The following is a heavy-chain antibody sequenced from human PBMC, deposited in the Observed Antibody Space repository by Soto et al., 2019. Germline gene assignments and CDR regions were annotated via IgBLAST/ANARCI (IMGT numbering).Heavy chain of an antibody. CDR1: GYTFTSYG. J-gene: IGHJ6*02. V-gene: IGHV1-18*01. Sequence: GDSVKVDCTAAGYTFTSYGISWVRQAPGQGLEWMGWISAYNGNTNYAQKLQGRVTMTTDTPTSTAYMELRSLRSDDTDVYYCARDPIAVAGTRGTPYYYAMDDWGRGSTVALS. CDR3: ARDPIAVAGTRGTPYYYAMDD. D-gene: IGHD6-19*01. CDR2: ISAYNGNT.